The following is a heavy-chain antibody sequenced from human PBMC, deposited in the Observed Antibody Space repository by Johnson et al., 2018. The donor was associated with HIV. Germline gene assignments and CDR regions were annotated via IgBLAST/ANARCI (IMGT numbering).Heavy chain of an antibody. V-gene: IGHV3-30*02. D-gene: IGHD3-22*01. CDR3: AKETRDSRSAFDI. CDR1: GFSFSSYG. J-gene: IGHJ3*02. Sequence: QEQLVESGGVAVQPGGSLRLSCAASGFSFSSYGIHWVRQAPGKRLEWVAFTPYDGSKKYYVDSVKGRFTISRDNAKKAVYLQMNNLRAEDTAVYFCAKETRDSRSAFDIWGQGTMVTVSS. CDR2: TPYDGSKK.